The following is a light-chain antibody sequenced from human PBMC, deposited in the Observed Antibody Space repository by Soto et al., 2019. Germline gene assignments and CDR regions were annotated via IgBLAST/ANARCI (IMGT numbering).Light chain of an antibody. V-gene: IGLV2-14*01. CDR1: SSDVAVYNY. J-gene: IGLJ2*01. CDR2: DVS. CDR3: SSYTTSSVV. Sequence: QSALTQPASVSGSPGQSITISCTGTSSDVAVYNYVSWYQQHPGKAPKLMIYDVSNRPSGVSNRFSGSKSGNTASLTISGLQAEDEADYYCSSYTTSSVVFGGGTKVTVL.